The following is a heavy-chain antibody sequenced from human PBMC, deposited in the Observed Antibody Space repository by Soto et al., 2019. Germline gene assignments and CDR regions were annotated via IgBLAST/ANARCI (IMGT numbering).Heavy chain of an antibody. V-gene: IGHV5-51*01. Sequence: PGESLKISCNGSGYSFNTYWIGWVRQMPGKGLEWMGIMYPGDSDTRYSPSFQGQVTISADKSISTAYLQWSSLKASDTAMYYCARHSSEYSSSPHLGWFDPWGQGTLVTVSS. J-gene: IGHJ5*02. CDR1: GYSFNTYW. D-gene: IGHD6-6*01. CDR2: MYPGDSDT. CDR3: ARHSSEYSSSPHLGWFDP.